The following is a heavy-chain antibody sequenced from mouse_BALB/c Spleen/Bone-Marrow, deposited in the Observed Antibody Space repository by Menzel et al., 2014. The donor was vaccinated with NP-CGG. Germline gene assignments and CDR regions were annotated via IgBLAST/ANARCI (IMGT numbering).Heavy chain of an antibody. D-gene: IGHD2-2*01. Sequence: EVQGVESGGGLVKPGGSLKLSRAASGFAFSGYDMSWVRQTPEKRLEWVAYISSGGINTYYPDSVKGRFTISRDNAKNTLYLQMNSLKSEDTAMYYCARQRGYAYAMDYWGQGTSVTVSS. V-gene: IGHV5-12-1*01. J-gene: IGHJ4*01. CDR1: GFAFSGYD. CDR2: ISSGGINT. CDR3: ARQRGYAYAMDY.